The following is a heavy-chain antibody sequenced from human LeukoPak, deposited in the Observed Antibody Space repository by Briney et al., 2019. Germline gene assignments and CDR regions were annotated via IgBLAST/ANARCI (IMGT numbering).Heavy chain of an antibody. CDR2: SDQKDGEM. CDR3: VTGSWYDP. D-gene: IGHD3-10*01. Sequence: GASVKVSCKVFGHSLSELYMHWARQAPGKGLEWVGGSDQKDGEMINEQKFQGRITMTEDTAIDTAYLELRSLRSDDTAVYYCVTGSWYDPWGQGARVIVSS. J-gene: IGHJ5*02. V-gene: IGHV1-24*01. CDR1: GHSLSELY.